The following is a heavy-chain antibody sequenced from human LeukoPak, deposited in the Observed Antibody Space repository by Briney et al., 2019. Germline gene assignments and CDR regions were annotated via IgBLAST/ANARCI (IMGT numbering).Heavy chain of an antibody. Sequence: KPSETLSLTCAVYGGSFSGYYWSWTRQPPGKGLEWIGEINHSGSTNYNPSLKSRVTISVDTSKNQFSLKLSSVTAADTAVYYCARVGDQLLYYFDYWGQGTLVTVSS. V-gene: IGHV4-34*01. J-gene: IGHJ4*02. CDR3: ARVGDQLLYYFDY. CDR1: GGSFSGYY. CDR2: INHSGST. D-gene: IGHD2/OR15-2a*01.